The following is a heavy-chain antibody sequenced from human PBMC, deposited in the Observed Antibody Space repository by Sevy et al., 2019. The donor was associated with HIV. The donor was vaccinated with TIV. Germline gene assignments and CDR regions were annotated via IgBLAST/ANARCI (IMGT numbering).Heavy chain of an antibody. J-gene: IGHJ4*02. CDR3: ARERAWAHDY. V-gene: IGHV1-46*01. D-gene: IGHD1-26*01. CDR1: GYTFTNYF. Sequence: ASVKVSCKASGYTFTNYFIHWVRQAPGQGLEWMGIIGPRDGVTSYPQKFQGRVTMTRDTSTNTVYMELSSLRSEDTAMYYWARERAWAHDYWGQGTLVTVSS. CDR2: IGPRDGVT.